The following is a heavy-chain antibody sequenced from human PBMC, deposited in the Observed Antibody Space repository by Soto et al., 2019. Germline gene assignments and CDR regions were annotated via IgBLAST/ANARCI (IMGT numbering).Heavy chain of an antibody. CDR3: AKADDSWYRVTFDY. V-gene: IGHV3-23*01. Sequence: EVQLLESGGGLVQPGGSLRLSCAASGFTFSSYAMSWVRQAPGKGLEWVSAISGRSGSTYYADSVKGRFTISRDNAKNTLSLQMNSLRAEDTALYYCAKADDSWYRVTFDYWGLGTLVTVSS. CDR1: GFTFSSYA. CDR2: ISGRSGST. J-gene: IGHJ4*02. D-gene: IGHD6-13*01.